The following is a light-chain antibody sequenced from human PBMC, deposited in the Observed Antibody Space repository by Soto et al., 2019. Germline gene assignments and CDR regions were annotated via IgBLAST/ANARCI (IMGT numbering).Light chain of an antibody. CDR1: SSDVGSYNL. Sequence: QSVLTQPASVSGSPGQSITISCTGTSSDVGSYNLVSWYQQHPGKAPKLMIYEVSKRPSGVSNRFSGSKSGNTASLTISGLQAEDEADYYCATWDSSLSGGVFGTGTKVTVL. CDR3: ATWDSSLSGGV. J-gene: IGLJ1*01. V-gene: IGLV2-23*02. CDR2: EVS.